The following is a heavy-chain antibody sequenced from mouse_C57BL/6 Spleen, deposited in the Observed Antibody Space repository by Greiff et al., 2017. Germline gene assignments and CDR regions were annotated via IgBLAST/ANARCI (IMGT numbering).Heavy chain of an antibody. D-gene: IGHD2-4*01. V-gene: IGHV1-64*01. J-gene: IGHJ2*01. CDR2: IHPNSGST. CDR1: GYTFTSYW. CDR3: ARGKNLSYYDCHFDY. Sequence: QVQLQQPGAELVKPGASVKLSCKASGYTFTSYWMHWVTQRPGQGLEWIGMIHPNSGSTNYNEKFKSKATLTVDKSSSTAYMQLSSLTSEDSAVYYCARGKNLSYYDCHFDYWGQGTTLTVSS.